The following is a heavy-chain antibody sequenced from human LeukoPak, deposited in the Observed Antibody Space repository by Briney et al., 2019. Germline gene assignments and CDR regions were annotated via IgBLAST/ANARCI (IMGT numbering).Heavy chain of an antibody. J-gene: IGHJ1*01. CDR2: ISGSSSDK. CDR1: GFTFSRYS. CDR3: VRAEGSSGSSEYFQH. Sequence: GGSLRLSCLASGFTFSRYSMKWVRQAPGKGLEWVSSISGSSSDKHYIDSVKGRFTISRDNAKNSLFLQMNSLRVEDTDVYYCVRAEGSSGSSEYFQHWGQGTLVTVSS. D-gene: IGHD5-12*01. V-gene: IGHV3-21*01.